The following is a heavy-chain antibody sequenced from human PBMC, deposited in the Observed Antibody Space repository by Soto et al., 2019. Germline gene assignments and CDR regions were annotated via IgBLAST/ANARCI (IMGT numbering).Heavy chain of an antibody. CDR1: GFTFSNYE. V-gene: IGHV3-48*03. D-gene: IGHD4-17*01. CDR2: ISCSGSTI. CDR3: ARESLGGDYPLDY. Sequence: PGGSLRLSCAASGFTFSNYEMNWVRQAPGKGLEWVSYISCSGSTIYYADSVKGRFTISRDNAKSSLFLQVSSLRADDTAIYYCARESLGGDYPLDYWGQGTLVTVSS. J-gene: IGHJ4*02.